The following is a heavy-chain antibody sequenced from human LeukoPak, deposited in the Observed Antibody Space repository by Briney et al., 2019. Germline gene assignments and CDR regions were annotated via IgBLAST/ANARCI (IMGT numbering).Heavy chain of an antibody. CDR1: GFTFDDYG. V-gene: IGHV3-20*04. CDR3: AREMGYYDSSGYYFDLATLDY. D-gene: IGHD3-22*01. J-gene: IGHJ4*02. Sequence: GGSLRLSCAASGFTFDDYGMSWVRQAPGKGLEWVSGINWNGGSTGYADSVKGRFTISRDNAKNSLYLQMNSLRAEDTAVYYCAREMGYYDSSGYYFDLATLDYWGQGTLVTVSS. CDR2: INWNGGST.